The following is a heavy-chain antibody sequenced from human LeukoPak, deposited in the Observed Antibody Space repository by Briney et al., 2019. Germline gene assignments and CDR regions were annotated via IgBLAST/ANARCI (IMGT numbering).Heavy chain of an antibody. Sequence: GESLKISCKGPGYSFTSYWIGWVRQMPGKGLEWMGIIYPGDSDTRYSPSFQGQVTISADKSISTAYLQWSSLKASDTAMYYCASPGYYDSSGYSPGVGYWGQGTLVTVSS. CDR3: ASPGYYDSSGYSPGVGY. CDR2: IYPGDSDT. D-gene: IGHD3-22*01. CDR1: GYSFTSYW. J-gene: IGHJ4*02. V-gene: IGHV5-51*06.